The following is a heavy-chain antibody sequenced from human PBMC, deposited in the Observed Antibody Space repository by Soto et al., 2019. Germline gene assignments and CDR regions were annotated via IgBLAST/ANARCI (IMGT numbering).Heavy chain of an antibody. Sequence: SETLSLTCTVSGGSISSSSYYWGWIRQPPGKGLEWIGSIYYSGSTYYNPSLKSRVTISVDTSKNQFSLKLSSVTAADTAVYHCARHGFESGWYRFDPWGQGTLVTVSS. D-gene: IGHD6-19*01. V-gene: IGHV4-39*01. CDR2: IYYSGST. J-gene: IGHJ5*02. CDR3: ARHGFESGWYRFDP. CDR1: GGSISSSSYY.